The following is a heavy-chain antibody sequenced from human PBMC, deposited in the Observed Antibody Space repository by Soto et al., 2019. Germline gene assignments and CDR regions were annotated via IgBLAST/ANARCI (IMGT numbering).Heavy chain of an antibody. J-gene: IGHJ3*02. D-gene: IGHD4-4*01. CDR2: IWYDGSNK. CDR3: ARMGGGLQLDAFDI. Sequence: QVQLVESGGGVVQPGRSLRLSCAASGFTFSSYGMHWVRQAPGKGLEWVAVIWYDGSNKYYADSVKGRFTISRDNSKNTLYLQMNSLRAEDTAVYYCARMGGGLQLDAFDIWGQGTMVTVSS. V-gene: IGHV3-33*01. CDR1: GFTFSSYG.